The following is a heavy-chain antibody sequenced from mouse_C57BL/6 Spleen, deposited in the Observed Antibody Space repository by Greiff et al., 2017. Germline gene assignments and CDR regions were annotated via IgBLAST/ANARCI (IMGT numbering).Heavy chain of an antibody. CDR3: ARRYGSLDY. J-gene: IGHJ2*01. CDR2: IYPGSGNT. D-gene: IGHD1-1*01. Sequence: QVQLQQSGPELVKPGASVKISCKASGYSFTSSYIHWVKQRPGQGLEWIGWIYPGSGNTKYNEKFKGKATLTADTSSSTAYMQLSSLTSEDSAVYYCARRYGSLDYWGQGTTLTVSS. CDR1: GYSFTSSY. V-gene: IGHV1-66*01.